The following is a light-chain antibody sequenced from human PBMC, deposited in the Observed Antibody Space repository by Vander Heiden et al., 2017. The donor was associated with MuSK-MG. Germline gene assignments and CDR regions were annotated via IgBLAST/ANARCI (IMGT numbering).Light chain of an antibody. CDR3: QQYNSHPL. CDR1: QSISSW. V-gene: IGKV1-5*03. Sequence: IQMTPSPSTLSASVGDRVTITCRASQSISSWLAWYQKPAGKATQLLIYKASSLKSGVATMFSSSGSGTEFTITIRRLQPDDVATYYCQQYNSHPLFGQGTKLEIK. CDR2: KAS. J-gene: IGKJ1*01.